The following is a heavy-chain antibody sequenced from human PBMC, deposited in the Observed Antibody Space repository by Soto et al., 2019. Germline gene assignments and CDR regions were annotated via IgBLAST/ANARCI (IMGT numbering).Heavy chain of an antibody. Sequence: EVQLVESGGGLVQPGGPLKLSCAASGFTFSGSAMHWVRQASGKGLEWVGRIRSKANSYATAYAASVKGRFTISRDDSKNTAYLQMNSLKTEDTAVYYCTRRAGDYVVASDAFDIWGQGTMVTVSS. D-gene: IGHD4-17*01. CDR1: GFTFSGSA. CDR3: TRRAGDYVVASDAFDI. CDR2: IRSKANSYAT. V-gene: IGHV3-73*01. J-gene: IGHJ3*02.